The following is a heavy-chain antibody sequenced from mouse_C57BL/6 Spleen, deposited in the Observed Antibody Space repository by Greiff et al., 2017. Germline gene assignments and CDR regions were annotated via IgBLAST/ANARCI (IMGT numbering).Heavy chain of an antibody. CDR1: GYSITSGYY. Sequence: EVKLMESGPGLVKPSQSLSLTCSVTGYSITSGYYWNWIRQFPGNKLEWMGYISYDGSNNYNPSLKNRISITRYTSKNQFFLKLNSVTTEDTATYYCARGQLRSPFAYWGQGTLVTVSA. D-gene: IGHD3-2*02. CDR3: ARGQLRSPFAY. V-gene: IGHV3-6*01. J-gene: IGHJ3*01. CDR2: ISYDGSN.